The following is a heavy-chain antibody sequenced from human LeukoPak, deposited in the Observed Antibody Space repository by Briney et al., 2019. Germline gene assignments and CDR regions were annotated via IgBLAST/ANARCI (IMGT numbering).Heavy chain of an antibody. CDR3: ARGRAYYYDSSAFDI. V-gene: IGHV4-30-2*01. J-gene: IGHJ3*02. CDR1: GGSISSGGYS. D-gene: IGHD3-22*01. CDR2: IYHSGST. Sequence: SQTLSLTCAVSGGSISSGGYSWSWIRQPPGKGLEWIGYIYHSGSTYYNPSLKSRVTISVDRSKNQFSLKLSSVTAADTAVHYCARGRAYYYDSSAFDIWGQGTMVTVSS.